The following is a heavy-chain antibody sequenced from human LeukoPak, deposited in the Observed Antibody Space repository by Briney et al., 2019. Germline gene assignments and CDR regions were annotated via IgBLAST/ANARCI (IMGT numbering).Heavy chain of an antibody. V-gene: IGHV3-74*01. CDR2: INNDGSST. CDR1: GFSFSSYW. Sequence: GGSQRLSCAASGFSFSSYWMHWVRQAPGKGLVWVSRINNDGSSTTYADSVKGRFTISRDNAKNTLYLQMNSLRAEDTAVYYCARVASGHSYGSWCQGTLVTVSS. D-gene: IGHD5-18*01. CDR3: ARVASGHSYGS. J-gene: IGHJ5*02.